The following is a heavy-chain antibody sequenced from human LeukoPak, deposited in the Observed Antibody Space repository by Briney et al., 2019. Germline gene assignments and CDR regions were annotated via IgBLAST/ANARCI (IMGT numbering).Heavy chain of an antibody. Sequence: GGSLRLSCAASGFTFSSYSMNWVRQAPGKGLEWVSSISSSSSYINYADSVKGRFTISRDNAKNSLYLQMNSLRAEDTAVYYCARLAAAGTLYYFDYWGQGTLVTVSS. J-gene: IGHJ4*02. CDR1: GFTFSSYS. CDR3: ARLAAAGTLYYFDY. CDR2: ISSSSSYI. D-gene: IGHD6-13*01. V-gene: IGHV3-21*01.